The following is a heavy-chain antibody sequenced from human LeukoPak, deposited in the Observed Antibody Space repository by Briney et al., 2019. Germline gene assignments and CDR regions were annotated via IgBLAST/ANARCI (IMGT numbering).Heavy chain of an antibody. CDR2: IYYSGST. J-gene: IGHJ5*02. Sequence: SETLSLTCTVSGGSISSSSYYWGWIRQPPGKGLEWIGSIYYSGSTYYNPSLKSRVTISVDTSKNQFSLKLSSVTAADTAVYYCAATGYSSSWATYNWFDPRGQGTLVTVSS. V-gene: IGHV4-39*01. D-gene: IGHD6-13*01. CDR1: GGSISSSSYY. CDR3: AATGYSSSWATYNWFDP.